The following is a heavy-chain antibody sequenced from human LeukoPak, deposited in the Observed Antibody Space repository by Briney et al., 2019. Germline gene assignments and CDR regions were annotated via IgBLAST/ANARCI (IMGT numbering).Heavy chain of an antibody. CDR1: GFTFSSYG. D-gene: IGHD3-10*01. CDR3: ARDYFGSDQPFDY. CDR2: ISSSSSYI. J-gene: IGHJ4*02. Sequence: GGSLRLSCAASGFTFSSYGMHWVRQAPGKGLEWVSSISSSSSYIYYADSVKGRFTISRDNARNSLYLQMNSLRGEDTAVYCCARDYFGSDQPFDYWGQGTLVTVSS. V-gene: IGHV3-21*01.